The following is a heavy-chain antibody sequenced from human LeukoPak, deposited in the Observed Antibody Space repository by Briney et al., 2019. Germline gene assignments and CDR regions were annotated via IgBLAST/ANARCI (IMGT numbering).Heavy chain of an antibody. CDR1: GGSISSGGYS. Sequence: SETLSLTSAVSGGSISSGGYSWSWIRQPPGKGLEWIGYIYHSGSTYYNPSLKSRVTISVDRSKNQFSLKLSSVTAADTAVYYCAKGTYSYGYYFDYWGQGTLVTVSS. CDR2: IYHSGST. D-gene: IGHD5-18*01. V-gene: IGHV4-30-2*01. J-gene: IGHJ4*02. CDR3: AKGTYSYGYYFDY.